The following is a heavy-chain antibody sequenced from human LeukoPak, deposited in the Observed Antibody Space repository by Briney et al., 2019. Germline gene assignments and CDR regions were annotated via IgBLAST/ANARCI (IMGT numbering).Heavy chain of an antibody. CDR2: ISSSGSTI. V-gene: IGHV3-48*03. J-gene: IGHJ6*04. D-gene: IGHD3-10*02. CDR3: AELGITMIGGV. Sequence: AGNLRLSCAASGFIFSSYERNWVRQAPGKGLEGVLYISSSGSTIYYADSVKCRFTISRDNAKNSLYLQMNSLRADDTAVYYCAELGITMIGGVWGKGTTVTISS. CDR1: GFIFSSYE.